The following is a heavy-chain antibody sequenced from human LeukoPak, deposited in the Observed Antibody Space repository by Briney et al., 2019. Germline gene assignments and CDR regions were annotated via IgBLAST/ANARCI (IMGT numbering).Heavy chain of an antibody. V-gene: IGHV4-34*01. CDR1: GGSFNGYD. CDR2: INHSGST. J-gene: IGHJ4*02. D-gene: IGHD3-16*02. CDR3: ARRRIMITFGGVIVKQPNFDY. Sequence: SETRSLTCAVYGGSFNGYDWTWSRQPPGKGLEWIGEINHSGSTNYNPSLKSRVTISVDTSKNQFSLKLSSVTAADTAVYYCARRRIMITFGGVIVKQPNFDYWGQGTLVTVSS.